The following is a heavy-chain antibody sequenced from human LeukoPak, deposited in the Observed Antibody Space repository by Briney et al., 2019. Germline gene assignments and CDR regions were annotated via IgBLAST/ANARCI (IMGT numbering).Heavy chain of an antibody. CDR2: IYHSGST. CDR3: AGSDYSIP. V-gene: IGHV4-38-2*01. D-gene: IGHD4-11*01. CDR1: GYSISSGYY. Sequence: PSETLSLTCAVSGYSISSGYYWGWIRQPPGKGLEWIGGIYHSGSTYYNPSLKSRVTISVDTSKNQFSLKLSSVTAADTAVYYCAGSDYSIPWGQGTLVTVSS. J-gene: IGHJ4*02.